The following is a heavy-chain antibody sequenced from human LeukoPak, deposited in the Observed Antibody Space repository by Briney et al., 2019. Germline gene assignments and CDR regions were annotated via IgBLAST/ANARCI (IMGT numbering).Heavy chain of an antibody. D-gene: IGHD3-10*01. CDR1: GGSVSSGGYS. J-gene: IGHJ4*02. CDR3: ARGNGAGMVVVPAATTLSITMVRGVIHYFDY. V-gene: IGHV4-30-2*01. CDR2: IYHSGST. Sequence: SQTLSLTCAVSGGSVSSGGYSWSWIRQPPGKGLEWIGYIYHSGSTNYNPSLKSRVTISVDTSKNQFSLKLSSVTAADTAVYYCARGNGAGMVVVPAATTLSITMVRGVIHYFDYWGQGTLVTVSS.